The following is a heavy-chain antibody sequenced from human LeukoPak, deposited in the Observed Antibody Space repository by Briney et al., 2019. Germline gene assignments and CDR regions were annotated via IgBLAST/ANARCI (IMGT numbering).Heavy chain of an antibody. CDR1: GGSISGSNW. V-gene: IGHV4-4*02. Sequence: SGTLSLTCAVSGGSISGSNWWTWVRQSPGKGLGWIGEIYHGGSTNYNPSLKSRVTISVDKSKNQFSLNVNSVTAADTAVYYCARTGNTAMVPLDYWGQGTLVTVSS. CDR3: ARTGNTAMVPLDY. J-gene: IGHJ4*02. D-gene: IGHD5-18*01. CDR2: IYHGGST.